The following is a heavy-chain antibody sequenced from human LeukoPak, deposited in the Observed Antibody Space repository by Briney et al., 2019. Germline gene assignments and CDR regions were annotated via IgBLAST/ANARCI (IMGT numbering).Heavy chain of an antibody. CDR2: IYYSGST. Sequence: SETLSLTCTVSGGSISSYYWSWIRQPPGKGLEWIGYIYYSGSTNYNPSLKSRVTISVDTSKNQFSLKLSSVTAADTAVYYCARGGGELGAGEGFDYWGQGTLVTVSS. CDR1: GGSISSYY. V-gene: IGHV4-59*01. D-gene: IGHD7-27*01. CDR3: ARGGGELGAGEGFDY. J-gene: IGHJ4*02.